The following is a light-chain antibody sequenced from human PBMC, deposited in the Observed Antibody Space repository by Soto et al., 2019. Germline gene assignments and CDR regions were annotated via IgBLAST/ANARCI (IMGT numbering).Light chain of an antibody. V-gene: IGLV2-8*01. CDR1: SSEVGGYNY. CDR2: EVS. CDR3: SSYAGSNTVV. Sequence: QSALTQPPSASGSPGQSVTISCTGTSSEVGGYNYVSWYQQHPGKAPKVMIYEVSKRPSGVPDRFSGSKSGNTASLTVSGLQAEDEADYYCSSYAGSNTVVFGGGTKLTVL. J-gene: IGLJ2*01.